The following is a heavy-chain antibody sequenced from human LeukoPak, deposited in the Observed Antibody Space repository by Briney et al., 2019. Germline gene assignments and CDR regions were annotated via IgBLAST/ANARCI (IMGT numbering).Heavy chain of an antibody. CDR1: GFTFSSYD. CDR2: IGTAGDT. J-gene: IGHJ4*02. Sequence: PGGSLRLSCEASGFTFSSYDMHWVRHASGKGLEWVSVIGTAGDTYYPGSVKGRFTISRENAKNSLYLQMNSLRAEDTAVYYCARAIGIVGFDYWGQGTLVTVSS. CDR3: ARAIGIVGFDY. V-gene: IGHV3-13*01. D-gene: IGHD1-26*01.